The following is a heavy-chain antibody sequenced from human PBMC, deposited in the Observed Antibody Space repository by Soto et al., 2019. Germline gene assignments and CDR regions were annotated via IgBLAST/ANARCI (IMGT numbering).Heavy chain of an antibody. CDR3: ARGLLAAAGFDY. D-gene: IGHD6-13*01. CDR2: ISAYNGNT. J-gene: IGHJ4*02. CDR1: GYTFTSYG. V-gene: IGHV1-18*01. Sequence: GASVKVSCKASGYTFTSYGISWVRQAPGQGLEWMGWISAYNGNTNYAQKLQGRVTMTRDTSTSTVYMELSSLRSEDTAVYYCARGLLAAAGFDYWGQGTLVTVFS.